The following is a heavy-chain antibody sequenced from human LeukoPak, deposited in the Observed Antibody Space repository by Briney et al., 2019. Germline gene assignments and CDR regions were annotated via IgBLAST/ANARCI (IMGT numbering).Heavy chain of an antibody. CDR3: ARDVLGYSGAFDY. D-gene: IGHD4-11*01. CDR1: GFIFSSYG. Sequence: TGRSLRLSCAASGFIFSSYGMHWVRQAPGKGLEWVAVISYDGSDKYYADSVKGRFTISRDNSKNTLFLQMNSLRPDDTAVYYCARDVLGYSGAFDYWGQGTLVTVSS. V-gene: IGHV3-30*03. J-gene: IGHJ4*02. CDR2: ISYDGSDK.